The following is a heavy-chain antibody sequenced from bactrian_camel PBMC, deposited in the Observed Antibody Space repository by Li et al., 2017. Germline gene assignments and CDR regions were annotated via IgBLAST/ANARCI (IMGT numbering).Heavy chain of an antibody. Sequence: VQLVESGGGSVQAGGSLRLSCAFSGYTGGPFYMAYFRQAPGKEREGVATITTGTGNADYADSVKGRFTISQDGAENTVYLQMNGLKPEDTAMYYCAADLSTPRCALVSRTSYKFWGQGTQVTVS. V-gene: IGHV3S40*01. J-gene: IGHJ4*01. D-gene: IGHD1*01. CDR1: GYTGGPFY. CDR3: AADLSTPRCALVSRTSYKF. CDR2: ITTGTGNA.